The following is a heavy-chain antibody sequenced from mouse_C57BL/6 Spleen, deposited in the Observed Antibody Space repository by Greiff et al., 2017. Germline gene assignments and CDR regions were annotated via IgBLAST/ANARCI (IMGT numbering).Heavy chain of an antibody. V-gene: IGHV1-61*01. CDR2: IYPSDSET. J-gene: IGHJ3*01. CDR1: GYTFTSYW. Sequence: QVQLQQPGAELVRPGSSVKLSCKASGYTFTSYWMAWVKQRPGQGLEWIGNIYPSDSETHYNQKFKGKATLTVDKSSSTAYMQLSSLTSEDSAVYYCARGGGTGWFAYWGQGTLVTVSA. D-gene: IGHD2-14*01. CDR3: ARGGGTGWFAY.